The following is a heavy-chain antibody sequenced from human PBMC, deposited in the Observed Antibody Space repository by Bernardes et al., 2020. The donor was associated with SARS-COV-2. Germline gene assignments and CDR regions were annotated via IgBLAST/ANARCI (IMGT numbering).Heavy chain of an antibody. V-gene: IGHV3-30*18. Sequence: GGSLRLSCAASGFTFSSYAMHWVRQAPGKGLEWVGVISYGGRDKYYADSVKGRFTISRDNSKNTLYLQMNSLRGEDTAVYYCAKDPRYCAGDCHFYYYYGMDVWGQGTTVTVSS. CDR2: ISYGGRDK. CDR1: GFTFSSYA. D-gene: IGHD2-21*02. CDR3: AKDPRYCAGDCHFYYYYGMDV. J-gene: IGHJ6*02.